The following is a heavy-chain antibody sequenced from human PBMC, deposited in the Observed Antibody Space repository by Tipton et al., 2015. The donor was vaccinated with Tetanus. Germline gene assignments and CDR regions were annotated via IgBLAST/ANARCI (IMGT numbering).Heavy chain of an antibody. V-gene: IGHV1-24*01. CDR3: ATLLIGSSSGLPGGDPIGYYYGMDV. CDR1: GYTLTELS. J-gene: IGHJ6*02. CDR2: FDPEDGET. Sequence: QVQLVQSGAEVKKPGASVKVSCKVSGYTLTELSMHWVRQAPGKGLEWMGGFDPEDGETIYAQKFQGRVTMTEDTSTDTAYMELSSLRSEDTAVYYCATLLIGSSSGLPGGDPIGYYYGMDVWGQGTTVTVSS. D-gene: IGHD6-6*01.